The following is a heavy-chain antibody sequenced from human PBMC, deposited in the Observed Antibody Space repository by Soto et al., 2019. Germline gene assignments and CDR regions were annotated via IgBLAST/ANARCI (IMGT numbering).Heavy chain of an antibody. V-gene: IGHV3-30*18. CDR1: GFTFSSYG. Sequence: QVQLVESGGGVVQPGRSLRLSCAAYGFTFSSYGMHWVRQAPGKGLEWVAVISYDGSNKYYADSVKGRFTISRDNSKNTLYLQMNSLRAEDTAVYYCAKSVRGAAVSYFDYWGQGTLVTVSS. CDR2: ISYDGSNK. CDR3: AKSVRGAAVSYFDY. D-gene: IGHD6-25*01. J-gene: IGHJ4*02.